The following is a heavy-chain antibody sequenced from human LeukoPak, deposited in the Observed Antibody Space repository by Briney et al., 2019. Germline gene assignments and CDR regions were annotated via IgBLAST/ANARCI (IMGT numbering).Heavy chain of an antibody. CDR1: GGSFSGYY. D-gene: IGHD3-9*01. CDR2: INHSGST. CDR3: ARGPYYDILTGYSSYNWFDP. Sequence: SETLSLTCAVYGGSFSGYYWSWIRQPPGKGLEWIGEINHSGSTNYNPSLKSRVTISVDTSKNQFSLKLSSVTAADTAVYYCARGPYYDILTGYSSYNWFDPWAREPWSPSPQ. V-gene: IGHV4-34*01. J-gene: IGHJ5*02.